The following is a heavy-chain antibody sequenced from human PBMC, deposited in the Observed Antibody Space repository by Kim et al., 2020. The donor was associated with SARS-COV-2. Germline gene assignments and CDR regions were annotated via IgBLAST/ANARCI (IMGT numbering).Heavy chain of an antibody. Sequence: GGTMEYVACLKGRFTISRDDSKSVAYLQMTSLITDDTAIYYCTRSRGFDYWGLGTLVTVSS. J-gene: IGHJ4*02. V-gene: IGHV3-49*02. CDR2: GGTM. CDR3: TRSRGFDY.